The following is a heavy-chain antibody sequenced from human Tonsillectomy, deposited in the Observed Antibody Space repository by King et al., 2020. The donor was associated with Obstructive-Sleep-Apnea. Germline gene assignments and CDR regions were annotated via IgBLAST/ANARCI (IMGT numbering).Heavy chain of an antibody. CDR3: ASDHGYCSGGNCYAGG. Sequence: VQLVESGGGLVQPGGSLRLSCVASGFTFSNYWMTWVRQAPGKGLDWVANINQNEGEKYYVDSVKGRFTISRDNAKNSLYLQMNSLRAEDTAVYFCASDHGYCSGGNCYAGGWGQGTLVTVSS. CDR2: INQNEGEK. V-gene: IGHV3-7*03. CDR1: GFTFSNYW. D-gene: IGHD2-15*01. J-gene: IGHJ4*02.